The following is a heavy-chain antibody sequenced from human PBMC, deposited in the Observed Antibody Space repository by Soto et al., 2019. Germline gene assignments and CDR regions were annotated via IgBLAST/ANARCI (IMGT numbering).Heavy chain of an antibody. D-gene: IGHD3-22*01. CDR3: AKVGTIILVGSDALDI. CDR1: GFTFSKCG. CDR2: ISYDGSNE. Sequence: QVQLVESGGGVVQPGRSLRLSCAASGFTFSKCGMHWVRQAPGKGLEWVAVISYDGSNEYYADYVKGRFTISRDNSNNTLYLQMNSIRDEDTAVYYCAKVGTIILVGSDALDIWGQGTLVTVSS. J-gene: IGHJ3*02. V-gene: IGHV3-30*18.